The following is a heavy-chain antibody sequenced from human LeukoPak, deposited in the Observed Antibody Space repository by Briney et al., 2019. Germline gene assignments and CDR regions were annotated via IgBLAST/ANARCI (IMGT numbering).Heavy chain of an antibody. CDR2: ISYDGSNK. CDR3: AKVVAGTRFDY. V-gene: IGHV3-30*18. Sequence: GGSLRLSCAASGFTFSSYGMHWVRQAPGKGLEWVAVISYDGSNKYYADSVKGRFTISRDNSKNTLYLQMNSLRAEDTAVYYCAKVVAGTRFDYWGQGTLVTVSS. CDR1: GFTFSSYG. J-gene: IGHJ4*02. D-gene: IGHD6-19*01.